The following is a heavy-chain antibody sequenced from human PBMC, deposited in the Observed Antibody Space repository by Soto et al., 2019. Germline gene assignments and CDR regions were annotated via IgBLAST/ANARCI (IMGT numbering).Heavy chain of an antibody. V-gene: IGHV3-49*03. Sequence: LRLSCTASGFTFGDYAMSLFRQSPLKGLEWVGFIRSKAYGGTTEYAASVKGRFTISRDDSKSIAYLQMNSLKTEDTAVYYCTRLVLMVYAKIPDYWGQGTLVTVSS. CDR1: GFTFGDYA. CDR3: TRLVLMVYAKIPDY. CDR2: IRSKAYGGTT. D-gene: IGHD2-8*01. J-gene: IGHJ4*02.